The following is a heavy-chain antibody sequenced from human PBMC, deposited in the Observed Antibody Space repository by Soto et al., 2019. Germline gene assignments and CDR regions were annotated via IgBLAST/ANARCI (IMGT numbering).Heavy chain of an antibody. CDR1: GGSISSGGYY. Sequence: PSETLSLTCTVSGGSISSGGYYWSWIRQHPGKGLEWIGYIYYSGSTYYNPSLKSRVTISVDTSKNQFPLKLSSVTAADTAVYYCASSVYGDWTKNWFDPWGQGTLVTVS. D-gene: IGHD4-17*01. V-gene: IGHV4-31*03. J-gene: IGHJ5*02. CDR2: IYYSGST. CDR3: ASSVYGDWTKNWFDP.